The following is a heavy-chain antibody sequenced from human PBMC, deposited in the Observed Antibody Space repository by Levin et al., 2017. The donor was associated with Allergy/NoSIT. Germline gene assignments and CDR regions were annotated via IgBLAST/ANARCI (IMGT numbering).Heavy chain of an antibody. CDR1: GFSLTPRGVA. D-gene: IGHD3-3*02. V-gene: IGHV2-5*02. CDR2: IYGDDDK. Sequence: VSGPTLVKPTQTLTLTCTFSGFSLTPRGVAVGWIRQPPGKALEWVALIYGDDDKRYSPSLKSRLTITKDTSKNQVVVTMTNVDPVDTATYYCGHRNIAFARAWFNPWGQGILVTVSS. J-gene: IGHJ5*02. CDR3: GHRNIAFARAWFNP.